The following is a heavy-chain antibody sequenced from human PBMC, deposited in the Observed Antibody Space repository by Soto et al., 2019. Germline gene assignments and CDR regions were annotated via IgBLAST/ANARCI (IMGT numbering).Heavy chain of an antibody. V-gene: IGHV3-23*01. CDR1: GFTFSSYA. J-gene: IGHJ4*02. D-gene: IGHD6-19*01. CDR3: ASGRVAVAGNAYYFDY. CDR2: ISGSGGST. Sequence: EVQLLESGGGLVQPGGSLRLSCAASGFTFSSYAMSWVRQAPAKGLEWVSAISGSGGSTYYADSVKGRFTISRDNSKNTLYLQMNSLRAEDTAVYYCASGRVAVAGNAYYFDYWGQGTLVTVSS.